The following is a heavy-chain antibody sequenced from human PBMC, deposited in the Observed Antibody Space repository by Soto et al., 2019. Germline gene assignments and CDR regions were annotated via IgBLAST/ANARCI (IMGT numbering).Heavy chain of an antibody. CDR2: IIPIFGTA. V-gene: IGHV1-69*13. CDR3: ARENEDDILSKAAGVVGHYYYYGMDV. CDR1: GGTFSSYA. Sequence: GASVKVSCKASGGTFSSYAISWVRQAPGQGLEWMGGIIPIFGTANYAQKFQGRVTITADESTSTAYIELSSLRSEDTAVYYCARENEDDILSKAAGVVGHYYYYGMDVWGQGTTVTVSS. D-gene: IGHD3-9*01. J-gene: IGHJ6*02.